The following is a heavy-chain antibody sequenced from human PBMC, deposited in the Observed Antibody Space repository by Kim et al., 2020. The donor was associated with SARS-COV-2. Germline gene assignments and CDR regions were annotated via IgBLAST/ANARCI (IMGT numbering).Heavy chain of an antibody. J-gene: IGHJ6*02. Sequence: GGSLRLSCAASGFTFSSYGMHWVRQAPGKGLEWVAVISYDGSNKYYADSVKGRFTISRDTSKNTLYLQMNSLRAEDTAVYYCARDWEVRGLYGMDVWGQGTTVTVAS. D-gene: IGHD3-10*01. CDR3: ARDWEVRGLYGMDV. CDR2: ISYDGSNK. CDR1: GFTFSSYG. V-gene: IGHV3-33*05.